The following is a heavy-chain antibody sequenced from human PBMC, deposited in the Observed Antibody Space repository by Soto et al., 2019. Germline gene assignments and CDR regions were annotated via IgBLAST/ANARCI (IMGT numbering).Heavy chain of an antibody. D-gene: IGHD5-18*01. V-gene: IGHV4-30-2*01. CDR1: GGSISSGGYS. J-gene: IGHJ5*02. Sequence: PSETLSLTCAVSGGSISSGGYSWSWIRQPPGKGLEWIGYIYHSGSTYYNPSLKSRVAISVDRSKNQFSLKLSSVTAADTAVYYCAREGYSYGLNWFDPWGQGTLVTVSS. CDR3: AREGYSYGLNWFDP. CDR2: IYHSGST.